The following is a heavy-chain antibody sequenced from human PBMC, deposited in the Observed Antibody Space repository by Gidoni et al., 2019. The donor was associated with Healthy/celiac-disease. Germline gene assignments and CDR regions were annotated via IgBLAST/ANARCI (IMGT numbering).Heavy chain of an antibody. CDR1: GVTVSSEG. V-gene: IGHV3-33*01. Sequence: QVQLVESGGGGVQPGRSLRLSWAASGVTVSSEGWPWVRPAPGKGLGWVATIWCDGSNKSYADTVKGLFTISRYNSKDTLSLQLTSLRAEDTAVYYCARGPARDIVVVVAADFDYWGQGTLVTVSS. J-gene: IGHJ4*02. D-gene: IGHD2-15*01. CDR3: ARGPARDIVVVVAADFDY. CDR2: IWCDGSNK.